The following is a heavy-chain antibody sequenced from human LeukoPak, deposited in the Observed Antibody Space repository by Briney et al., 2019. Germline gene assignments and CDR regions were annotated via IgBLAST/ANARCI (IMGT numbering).Heavy chain of an antibody. Sequence: GGSLRLSCAASGFSFRTYGMHWVRQAPGKGLEWVAVIWSDGSTKKYPDSVKGRFTISRDNSKNTLYLQMNSLRAEDTALYYCAKGLAGYAFDIWGQGTMVTVSS. V-gene: IGHV3-30*02. CDR2: IWSDGSTK. CDR3: AKGLAGYAFDI. D-gene: IGHD6-19*01. CDR1: GFSFRTYG. J-gene: IGHJ3*02.